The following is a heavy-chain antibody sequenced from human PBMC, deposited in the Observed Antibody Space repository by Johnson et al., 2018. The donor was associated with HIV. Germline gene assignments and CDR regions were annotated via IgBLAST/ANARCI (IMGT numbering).Heavy chain of an antibody. J-gene: IGHJ3*01. CDR2: IRYDGSNK. V-gene: IGHV3-30*02. Sequence: QVQLVESGGGVVQPGGSLRLSCAASGFTFSSYGMHWVRQAPGKGLEWVAFIRYDGSNKYYADSVKGRFTISRDNSKNTLYLQMNSLRAEDTAVYYCAKPYYDFWSGYYEYNAFDLWGRGTSVTVSS. CDR3: AKPYYDFWSGYYEYNAFDL. D-gene: IGHD3-3*01. CDR1: GFTFSSYG.